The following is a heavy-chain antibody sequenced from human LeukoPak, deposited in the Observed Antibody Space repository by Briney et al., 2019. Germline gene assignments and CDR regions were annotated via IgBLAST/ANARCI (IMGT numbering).Heavy chain of an antibody. J-gene: IGHJ4*02. Sequence: SETLSLTCTVSGGSISTSDYYWGRIRQSPGKGLEWIGSIYYSGSTYFNPSLKSRVTMSVDTSKNQFSLKLTSVTAADTAVYYCARAYCTTTMCYQYFDCWGQGTLVTVSS. V-gene: IGHV4-39*01. CDR2: IYYSGST. D-gene: IGHD2-2*01. CDR3: ARAYCTTTMCYQYFDC. CDR1: GGSISTSDYY.